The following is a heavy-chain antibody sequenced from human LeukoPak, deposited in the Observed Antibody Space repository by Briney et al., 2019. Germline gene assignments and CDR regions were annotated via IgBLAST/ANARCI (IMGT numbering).Heavy chain of an antibody. CDR3: ARAYFSSWYMNWFDP. D-gene: IGHD6-13*01. J-gene: IGHJ5*02. CDR1: GGSISSYY. Sequence: SETLSLTCTVSGGSISSYYWSWIRQPPGKGLEWIGYIYCSGSTNYNPSLKSRVTISLDTSKNQFSLKLSSVTAADTAVYYCARAYFSSWYMNWFDPWGQGTLVTVSS. V-gene: IGHV4-59*08. CDR2: IYCSGST.